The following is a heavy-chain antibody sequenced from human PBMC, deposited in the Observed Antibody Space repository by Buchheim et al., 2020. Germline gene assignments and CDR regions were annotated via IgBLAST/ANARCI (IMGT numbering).Heavy chain of an antibody. CDR2: ISYDGSNK. CDR3: ARATSGYSSSWYFDFDY. Sequence: QVQLVESGGGVVQPGRSLRLSCAASGFTFSSYAMHWVRQAPGKGLEWVAVISYDGSNKYYADSVKGRFNISRDNSKKTLYLQMNSLRAEDTAVYYCARATSGYSSSWYFDFDYWGQGTL. CDR1: GFTFSSYA. V-gene: IGHV3-30-3*01. J-gene: IGHJ4*02. D-gene: IGHD6-13*01.